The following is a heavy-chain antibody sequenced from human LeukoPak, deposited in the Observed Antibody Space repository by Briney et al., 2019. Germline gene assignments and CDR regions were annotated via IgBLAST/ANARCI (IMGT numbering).Heavy chain of an antibody. J-gene: IGHJ4*02. Sequence: PGRSLRLSCAASGFTFSDSAMHWVRQAPGKELEWVAVISHDGKNKYYADSVKGRFTISRDNSENTLYVQVNNLRPEDTAVYYCARVRDYSSSWYGAFEHWGQGTLVTVSS. CDR3: ARVRDYSSSWYGAFEH. D-gene: IGHD6-13*01. CDR1: GFTFSDSA. V-gene: IGHV3-30*04. CDR2: ISHDGKNK.